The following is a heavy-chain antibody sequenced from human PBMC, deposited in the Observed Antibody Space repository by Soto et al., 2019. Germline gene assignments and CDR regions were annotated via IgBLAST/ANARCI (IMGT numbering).Heavy chain of an antibody. Sequence: ASETLSLTCTVSGGSISSSSYYWGWIRQPPGKGLEWIGSIYYSGSTYYNPSLKSRVTISVDTSKNQFSLKLSSVTAADTAVYYCARYPMTAAGYNWFDPWGQGTLVTVSS. CDR2: IYYSGST. CDR3: ARYPMTAAGYNWFDP. V-gene: IGHV4-39*01. CDR1: GGSISSSSYY. D-gene: IGHD6-13*01. J-gene: IGHJ5*02.